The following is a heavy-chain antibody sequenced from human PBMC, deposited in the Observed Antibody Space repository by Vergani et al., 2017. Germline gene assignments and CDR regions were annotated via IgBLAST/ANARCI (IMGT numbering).Heavy chain of an antibody. J-gene: IGHJ4*02. Sequence: QLVQSGAEVKKPGSSVKVSCKASGFTFTSSAVQWVRQARGQRLEWIGWIVVGSGNTNYAQKFQERVTITRDMSTSTAYMELSSLRSEDTAVYYCAAVYEILTGYYFDYWGQGTLVTVSS. CDR2: IVVGSGNT. D-gene: IGHD3-9*01. V-gene: IGHV1-58*01. CDR3: AAVYEILTGYYFDY. CDR1: GFTFTSSA.